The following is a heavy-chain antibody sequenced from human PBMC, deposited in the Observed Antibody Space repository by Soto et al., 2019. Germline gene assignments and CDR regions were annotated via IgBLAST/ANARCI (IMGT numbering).Heavy chain of an antibody. CDR3: TRPSRDGYNEPSDYYYGMDV. Sequence: GGSLRLSCAASGFTFSCSAMHWVRQASGKGLEWVVRIRSKANSYATAYAASVKGSFTISRDDSKNTSYLQMNSLKTEDTAVYYCTRPSRDGYNEPSDYYYGMDVWGQGTTVTVSS. CDR1: GFTFSCSA. V-gene: IGHV3-73*01. CDR2: IRSKANSYAT. J-gene: IGHJ6*02. D-gene: IGHD5-12*01.